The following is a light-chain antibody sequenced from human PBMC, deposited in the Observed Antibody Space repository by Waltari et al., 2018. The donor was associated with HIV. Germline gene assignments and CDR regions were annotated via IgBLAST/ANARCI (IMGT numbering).Light chain of an antibody. Sequence: QSVLTQPPAVSAAPGQTVTISCSGSSSNLANNYVSWYQQLPGTAPNLLIYDNNRRSSGIPDRFSGSKSGTSATLAIAGLQTGDEADYYCGTWDTSLSAGVFGGGTKVTVL. CDR3: GTWDTSLSAGV. CDR1: SSNLANNY. J-gene: IGLJ2*01. V-gene: IGLV1-51*01. CDR2: DNN.